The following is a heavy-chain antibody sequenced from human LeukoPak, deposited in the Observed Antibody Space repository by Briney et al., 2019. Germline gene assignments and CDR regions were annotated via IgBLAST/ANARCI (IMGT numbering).Heavy chain of an antibody. CDR1: GYTFTGYY. CDR3: ARARTSSGWFATYYFDY. CDR2: INPNSGGT. J-gene: IGHJ4*02. V-gene: IGHV1-2*02. D-gene: IGHD6-19*01. Sequence: ASVKVSCKASGYTFTGYYMHWVRQAPGQGLEWMGWINPNSGGTNYAQKFQGRVTMTRDTSISTAYMELSRLRSDDTAVYFCARARTSSGWFATYYFDYWGQGTLVTVSS.